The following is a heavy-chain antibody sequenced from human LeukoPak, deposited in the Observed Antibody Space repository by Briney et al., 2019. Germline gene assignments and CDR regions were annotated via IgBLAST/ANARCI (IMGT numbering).Heavy chain of an antibody. D-gene: IGHD6-19*01. CDR3: ATAVSGTLSAAFDI. J-gene: IGHJ3*02. Sequence: PLETLSLTCNVSGGPISSYYWSWIRQPPGKGLEWIGYIYYSGNTNYKPSLKSRVTISVDTSKNQFSLKLSSVTAADTAVYYCATAVSGTLSAAFDIWGQGTMVTVSS. V-gene: IGHV4-59*08. CDR2: IYYSGNT. CDR1: GGPISSYY.